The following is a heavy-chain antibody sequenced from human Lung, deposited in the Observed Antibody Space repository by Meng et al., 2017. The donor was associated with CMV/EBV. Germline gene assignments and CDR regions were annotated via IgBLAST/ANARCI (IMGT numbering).Heavy chain of an antibody. D-gene: IGHD2-2*01. CDR2: IIPILGIA. Sequence: SVXVSXXAFGGTFSSYAISWVRQAPGQGLEWMGGIIPILGIANYAQKFQGRVTITADKSTSTAYMELSSLRSEDTAVYYCARGTGYCSSTSCWGPDDPSYYFDYWGQGTLVTVSS. J-gene: IGHJ4*02. CDR3: ARGTGYCSSTSCWGPDDPSYYFDY. V-gene: IGHV1-69*10. CDR1: GGTFSSYA.